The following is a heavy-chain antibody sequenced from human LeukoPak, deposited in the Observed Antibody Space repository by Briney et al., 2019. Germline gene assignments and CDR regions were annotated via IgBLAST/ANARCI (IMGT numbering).Heavy chain of an antibody. CDR3: ARVRAFTTPPNLTFDY. CDR1: GDSIYIYY. CDR2: IHNSGST. Sequence: SETLSLSFTFSGDSIYIYYCRWIWHPPGKGLECIGYIHNSGSTYYNPSLKSRVTLSLDTSKNQFSLKLSSVTAADTAKYYCARVRAFTTPPNLTFDYWGQGTLATVSS. D-gene: IGHD3-9*01. J-gene: IGHJ4*02. V-gene: IGHV4-59*01.